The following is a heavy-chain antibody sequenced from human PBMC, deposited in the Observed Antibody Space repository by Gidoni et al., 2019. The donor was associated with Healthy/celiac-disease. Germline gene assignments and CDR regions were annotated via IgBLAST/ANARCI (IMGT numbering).Heavy chain of an antibody. CDR3: ARGDSLAFDI. V-gene: IGHV3-13*05. Sequence: EVQLVESGGGLLQPGGSLRLSCAASGFTFSRYDMHCVRKATGKGLEWVSAIGTAGDQYYPGSVKGRFTISRENAKNSLYLQMNSLRAGDTAVYYCARGDSLAFDIWGQGTMVTVSS. J-gene: IGHJ3*02. CDR1: GFTFSRYD. D-gene: IGHD5-12*01. CDR2: IGTAGDQ.